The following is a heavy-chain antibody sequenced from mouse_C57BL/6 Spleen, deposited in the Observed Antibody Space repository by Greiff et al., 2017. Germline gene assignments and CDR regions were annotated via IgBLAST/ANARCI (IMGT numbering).Heavy chain of an antibody. D-gene: IGHD2-5*01. Sequence: VQLQQPGAELVMPGASVKLSCKASGYTFTSYWMHWVKQRPGQGLEWIGEIDPSDSYTNYNQKFKGKSTLTVDKSSSTAYMQLSSLTSEDSAVYYCASSRGYSNYVYFDYWGQGTTLTVSS. V-gene: IGHV1-69*01. J-gene: IGHJ2*01. CDR1: GYTFTSYW. CDR3: ASSRGYSNYVYFDY. CDR2: IDPSDSYT.